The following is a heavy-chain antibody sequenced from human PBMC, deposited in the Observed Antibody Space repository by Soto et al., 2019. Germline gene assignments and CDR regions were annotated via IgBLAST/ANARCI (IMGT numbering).Heavy chain of an antibody. D-gene: IGHD3-16*01. CDR1: GYTFIRYG. CDR2: ISPYNDYT. Sequence: QVQLVQSAGEVKKPGASVKVSCKASGYTFIRYGITWVRQAPGQGLEWMGWISPYNDYTIYAQKLQGRVTMTTDTSTXTXYXYLRSLKSDDTAVYYCARGGYYDNTWGKLSHYGLDVWGQGTSVTVSS. J-gene: IGHJ6*02. CDR3: ARGGYYDNTWGKLSHYGLDV. V-gene: IGHV1-18*01.